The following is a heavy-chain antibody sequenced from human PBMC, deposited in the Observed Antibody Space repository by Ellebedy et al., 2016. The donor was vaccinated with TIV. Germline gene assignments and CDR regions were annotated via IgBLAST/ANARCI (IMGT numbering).Heavy chain of an antibody. J-gene: IGHJ4*02. Sequence: MPGGSLRLSCTVSGGSINNYYWNWIRQPPGKGLEWIGYIHYSGITNYDPSLKSRVTISLDTSKSQFSLNLNSVTAADTAVYYCASTEVLYDYVWGCLDYWGQGTLVTVSS. CDR3: ASTEVLYDYVWGCLDY. CDR2: IHYSGIT. V-gene: IGHV4-59*01. D-gene: IGHD3-16*01. CDR1: GGSINNYY.